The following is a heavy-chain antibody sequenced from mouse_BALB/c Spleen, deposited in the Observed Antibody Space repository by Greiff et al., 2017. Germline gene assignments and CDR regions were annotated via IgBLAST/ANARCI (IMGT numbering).Heavy chain of an antibody. CDR3: ARDNYGNYN. V-gene: IGHV5-6-3*01. Sequence: EVQRVESGGGLVQPGGSLKLSCAASGFTFSSYGMSWVRQTPDKRLELVATINSNGGSTYYPDSVKGRFTISRDNAKNTLYLQMSSLKSEDTAMYYCARDNYGNYNWGQGTLVTVSA. D-gene: IGHD2-1*01. CDR2: INSNGGST. CDR1: GFTFSSYG. J-gene: IGHJ3*01.